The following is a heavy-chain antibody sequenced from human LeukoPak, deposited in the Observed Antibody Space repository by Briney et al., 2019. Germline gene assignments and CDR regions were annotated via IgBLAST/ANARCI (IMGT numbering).Heavy chain of an antibody. Sequence: GGSLRLSCAASGFIFSNYGMHWVRQAPGKGLEWVAVIWFDGSNKYYADPVKGRFTISRDISKNTLYLQMNSLRAEDTAVYYCAKGPYDSSGYSAGYYYYGMDVWGQGTTVTVSS. CDR2: IWFDGSNK. D-gene: IGHD3-22*01. J-gene: IGHJ6*02. CDR1: GFIFSNYG. CDR3: AKGPYDSSGYSAGYYYYGMDV. V-gene: IGHV3-33*06.